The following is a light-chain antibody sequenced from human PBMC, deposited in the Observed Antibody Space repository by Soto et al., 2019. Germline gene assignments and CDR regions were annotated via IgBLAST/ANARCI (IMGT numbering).Light chain of an antibody. CDR2: KAS. J-gene: IGKJ1*01. Sequence: DIQMTQSPSTLSASVGDRVTITCRASQSVSLWLAWYKQKPGEAPKLLIYKASNLESGVSSRFSGSGSGTEFTLTISSLQPDDSATYYCQQYDVYSPWMFGQGTKVEIK. CDR1: QSVSLW. V-gene: IGKV1-5*03. CDR3: QQYDVYSPWM.